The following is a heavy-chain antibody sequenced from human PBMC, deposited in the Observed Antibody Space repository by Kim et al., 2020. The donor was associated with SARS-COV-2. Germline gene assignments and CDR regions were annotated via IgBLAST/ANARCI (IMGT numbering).Heavy chain of an antibody. CDR2: IWSYGSNT. Sequence: GGSLRLSCAASGFTFSTYGMHWVRQAPGKGLDWVAVIWSYGSNTHYADSVKGRFTISRDNSKNTLYLQMPSLRAEDTAVYYCAKEARIAATGTISAFDIWGHGTMVTVSS. D-gene: IGHD6-13*01. V-gene: IGHV3-33*06. CDR1: GFTFSTYG. J-gene: IGHJ3*02. CDR3: AKEARIAATGTISAFDI.